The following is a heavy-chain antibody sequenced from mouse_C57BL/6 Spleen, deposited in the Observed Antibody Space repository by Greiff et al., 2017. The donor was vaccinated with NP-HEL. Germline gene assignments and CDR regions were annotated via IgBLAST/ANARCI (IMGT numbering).Heavy chain of an antibody. CDR3: ARSMGRDAMDY. J-gene: IGHJ4*01. CDR2: IDPEDGET. V-gene: IGHV14-2*01. CDR1: GFNINDYY. D-gene: IGHD4-1*01. Sequence: VQLKQSGAELVKPGASVKLSCTAPGFNINDYYMHWVKQRTEQGLEWIGRIDPEDGETKYAPKFQGKATITADTSSNTADLQLSSLTSEDTAVYYCARSMGRDAMDYWGQGTSVTVSS.